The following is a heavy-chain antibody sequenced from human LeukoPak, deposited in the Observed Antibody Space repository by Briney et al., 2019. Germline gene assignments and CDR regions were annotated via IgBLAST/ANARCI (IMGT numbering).Heavy chain of an antibody. CDR2: IKEDAGEI. D-gene: IGHD3-22*01. Sequence: PGGSLRLSCAASGFTFSSYWMSWVRQAPGKGLEWVANIKEDAGEIYYVDSVKGRFTISRDNAKNSLYLQLNSLRAEDTAVYYCARVLHKRNYDSSDYYGSWGQGTLVTVSS. V-gene: IGHV3-7*04. J-gene: IGHJ5*02. CDR1: GFTFSSYW. CDR3: ARVLHKRNYDSSDYYGS.